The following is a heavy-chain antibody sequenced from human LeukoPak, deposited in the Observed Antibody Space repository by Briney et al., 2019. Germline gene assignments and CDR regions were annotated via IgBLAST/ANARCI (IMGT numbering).Heavy chain of an antibody. D-gene: IGHD3-22*01. CDR2: IIPIFGTA. J-gene: IGHJ6*02. Sequence: ASVKASCKASGGTFSSYAISWVRQAPGQGLEWMGGIIPIFGTANYAQKFQGRVTIAADESTSTAYMELSSLRSEDTAVYYCARHHPHYYDSSGYYEDYYYYGMDVWGQGTTVTVSS. CDR3: ARHHPHYYDSSGYYEDYYYYGMDV. V-gene: IGHV1-69*13. CDR1: GGTFSSYA.